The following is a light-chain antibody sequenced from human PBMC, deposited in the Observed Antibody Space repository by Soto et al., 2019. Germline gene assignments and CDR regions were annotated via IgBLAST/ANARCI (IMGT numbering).Light chain of an antibody. CDR1: QSLSVSY. Sequence: EIVLTQSPGTLSLSPGDRATLSCRASQSLSVSYIAWYQQKPGQAPRLLIYSTSTRATGIPDRFSGRGSGTHFTPANSRLEPEDFAVYYCHQFGDSPQTFGQGTTVEV. CDR2: STS. J-gene: IGKJ1*01. CDR3: HQFGDSPQT. V-gene: IGKV3-20*01.